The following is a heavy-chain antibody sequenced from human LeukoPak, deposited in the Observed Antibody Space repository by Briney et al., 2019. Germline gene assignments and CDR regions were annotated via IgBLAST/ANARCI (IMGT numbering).Heavy chain of an antibody. D-gene: IGHD5-18*01. Sequence: PSETLSLTCAVYGGSFSGYYWSWIRQPPGKGLEWIGEINHSGSTNYNPSLKSRVTISVDTSKNQFSLKLSSVTAADTAVYYCARETGRTAMFAGGMDVWGQGTTVTVSS. CDR1: GGSFSGYY. J-gene: IGHJ6*02. CDR3: ARETGRTAMFAGGMDV. CDR2: INHSGST. V-gene: IGHV4-34*01.